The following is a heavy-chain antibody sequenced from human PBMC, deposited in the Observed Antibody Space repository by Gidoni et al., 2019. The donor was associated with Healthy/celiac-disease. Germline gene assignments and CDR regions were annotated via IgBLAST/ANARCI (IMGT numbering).Heavy chain of an antibody. CDR3: ARVLAAYRYGDYFDY. J-gene: IGHJ4*02. D-gene: IGHD4-17*01. CDR2: IWYDGSNK. V-gene: IGHV3-33*01. CDR1: GFTFSSYG. Sequence: QVQLVESGGGVVQPGRSLRLSCAASGFTFSSYGMHWVRQAPGKGLEWVAVIWYDGSNKYYADSVKGRFTISRDNSKNTLYLQMNSLRAEDTAVYYCARVLAAYRYGDYFDYWGQGTLVTVSS.